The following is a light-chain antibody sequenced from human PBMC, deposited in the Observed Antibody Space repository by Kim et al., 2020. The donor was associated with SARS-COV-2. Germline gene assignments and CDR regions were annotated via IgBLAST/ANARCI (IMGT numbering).Light chain of an antibody. CDR1: QTVLYNSNNKNY. Sequence: RATLNCKASQTVLYNSNNKNYLAWYQQKPGQAPKLLIYWASTRESGVSDRFSGSGSETDFTLTISSLQAEDVAVYYCQQYYSTPHSFGQGTKLEIK. V-gene: IGKV4-1*01. CDR3: QQYYSTPHS. J-gene: IGKJ2*03. CDR2: WAS.